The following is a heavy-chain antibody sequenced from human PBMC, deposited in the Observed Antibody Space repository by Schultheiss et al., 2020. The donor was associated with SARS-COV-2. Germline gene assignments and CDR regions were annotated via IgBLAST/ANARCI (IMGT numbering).Heavy chain of an antibody. Sequence: ASVKVSCKASGYTFTSYAMHWVRQAPGQRLEWMGWINTGNGNTKYSQKFQGRVTITRDTSASTAYMELSSLRSEDTAVYYCARDTRDYQTSVNGFDPWGQGTLVTVSS. J-gene: IGHJ5*02. V-gene: IGHV1-3*04. CDR3: ARDTRDYQTSVNGFDP. D-gene: IGHD4-11*01. CDR2: INTGNGNT. CDR1: GYTFTSYA.